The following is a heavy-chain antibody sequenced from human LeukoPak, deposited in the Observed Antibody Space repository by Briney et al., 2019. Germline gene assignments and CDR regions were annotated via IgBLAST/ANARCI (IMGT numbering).Heavy chain of an antibody. CDR2: ISSSTTYI. J-gene: IGHJ4*02. Sequence: GGSLRLSCAASGFTFNMYTMYWVRQAPGKGLEWVSSISSSTTYIYYADSVKGRFTISRDNVKNSLSLQMNSLRAEDTAVYYRARVDNYGGNPPDYWGQGTLVTVSS. D-gene: IGHD4-23*01. CDR1: GFTFNMYT. V-gene: IGHV3-21*01. CDR3: ARVDNYGGNPPDY.